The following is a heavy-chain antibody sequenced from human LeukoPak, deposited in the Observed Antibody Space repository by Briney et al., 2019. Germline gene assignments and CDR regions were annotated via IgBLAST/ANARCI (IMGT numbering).Heavy chain of an antibody. J-gene: IGHJ3*02. Sequence: PGGSLRLSCAASGFTVSRNYMNWVRQAPGKGLEWVSLLSSTGNTSYADSVKGRFTISRHNSKNTLYLQVNNLRPEDTAMYYCARWRPIDAFDIWGQGTMVIVSS. CDR2: LSSTGNT. D-gene: IGHD3-3*01. V-gene: IGHV3-53*04. CDR3: ARWRPIDAFDI. CDR1: GFTVSRNY.